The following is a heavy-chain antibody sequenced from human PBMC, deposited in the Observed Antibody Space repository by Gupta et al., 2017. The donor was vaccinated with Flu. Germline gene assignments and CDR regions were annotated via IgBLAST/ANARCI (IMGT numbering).Heavy chain of an antibody. CDR2: VYYSVST. D-gene: IGHD6-19*01. Sequence: QLQLQESGPGLVKPSETLSLTCSVSGGSISTNSHYWGWIRQPPGKGLEWIASVYYSVSTYYNPSLKSRVTISLDTSENQFSLKLYSVTAADTAVYYCARERSAWPNWLDPWGQGTLVTVSS. CDR1: GGSISTNSHY. V-gene: IGHV4-39*02. J-gene: IGHJ5*02. CDR3: ARERSAWPNWLDP.